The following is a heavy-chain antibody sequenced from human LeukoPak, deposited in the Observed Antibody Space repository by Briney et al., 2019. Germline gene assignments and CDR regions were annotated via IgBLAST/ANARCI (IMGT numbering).Heavy chain of an antibody. V-gene: IGHV4-34*01. J-gene: IGHJ6*04. Sequence: SETLSLTCAVYGGSFSGYYWSWIRQPPGKGLEWIGEINHSGSTNYNPSLKSRVTISVDTSKNQFSLKLSSVTAADTAVYYCARGLTYYYGSGSLQYYYSYGMDVWGKGTTVTVSS. CDR1: GGSFSGYY. D-gene: IGHD3-10*01. CDR2: INHSGST. CDR3: ARGLTYYYGSGSLQYYYSYGMDV.